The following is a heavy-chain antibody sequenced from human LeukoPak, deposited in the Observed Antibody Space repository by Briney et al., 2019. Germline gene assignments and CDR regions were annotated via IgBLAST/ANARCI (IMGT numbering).Heavy chain of an antibody. CDR3: ARHLTGSYPDY. D-gene: IGHD1-26*01. J-gene: IGHJ4*02. V-gene: IGHV5-51*01. CDR1: GYSFTTYW. Sequence: GESLKISCKGSGYSFTTYWIGWVRQMPGKGLEWMGIIYLGDSETRYSPSFQGQATISADKSISTAYLQWSSLKASDTAMYYCARHLTGSYPDYWGQGTQVTVSS. CDR2: IYLGDSET.